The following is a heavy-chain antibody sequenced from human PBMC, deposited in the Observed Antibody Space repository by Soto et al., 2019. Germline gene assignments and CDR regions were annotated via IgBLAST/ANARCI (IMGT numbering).Heavy chain of an antibody. Sequence: GGSLRLSCAASGFSFSHYNMNWVRQAPGKGLEWVSFISSSSGAIYYSDSVKGRLTISRDNAKDSLYLQMDSLRDEDTALYYCASETNSGMRIFDSWGQGTLVPVSS. J-gene: IGHJ4*02. CDR1: GFSFSHYN. CDR3: ASETNSGMRIFDS. D-gene: IGHD1-26*01. CDR2: ISSSSGAI. V-gene: IGHV3-48*02.